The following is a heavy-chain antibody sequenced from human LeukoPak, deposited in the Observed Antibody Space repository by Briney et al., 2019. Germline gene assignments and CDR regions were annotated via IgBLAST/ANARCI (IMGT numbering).Heavy chain of an antibody. Sequence: SVKVSCKASGGTFSSYAISWVRQAPGQGLEWMGGIIPIFGTANYAQKFQGRVTITTDESTSTAYMELSSLRSEDTAVYYCAREGRIRFGELLYYFDYWAQGPLVTVPS. CDR3: AREGRIRFGELLYYFDY. J-gene: IGHJ4*02. CDR2: IIPIFGTA. D-gene: IGHD3-16*01. CDR1: GGTFSSYA. V-gene: IGHV1-69*05.